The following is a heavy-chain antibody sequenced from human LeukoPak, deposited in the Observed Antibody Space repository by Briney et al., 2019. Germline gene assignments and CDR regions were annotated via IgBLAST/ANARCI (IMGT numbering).Heavy chain of an antibody. J-gene: IGHJ1*01. V-gene: IGHV3-74*03. D-gene: IGHD2-21*02. CDR1: GFTFSSYW. Sequence: GGSLRLSCAASGFTFSSYWMHWVRQAPGKGLVWVSRISSDGTYTEYADSVKGRFTISRDNAKDTLYLQVNSLRAEDTAVYYCAITVDCRATTDCYSYFHHWGQGTLVTVSS. CDR3: AITVDCRATTDCYSYFHH. CDR2: ISSDGTYT.